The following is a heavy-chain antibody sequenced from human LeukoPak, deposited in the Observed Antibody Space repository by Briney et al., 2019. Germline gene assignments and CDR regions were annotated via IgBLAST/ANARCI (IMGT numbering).Heavy chain of an antibody. CDR1: GFTFSDDY. V-gene: IGHV3-11*04. Sequence: GGSLRLSCAASGFTFSDDYMSWIRQAPGKGLEWVSYISGSGSTMYYADSVAGRFTISRDNAKNSLFLQMNSLRAEDTAVYYCARDIGISNSWPYFDFWGQGTLVTVSS. CDR2: ISGSGSTM. D-gene: IGHD6-13*01. J-gene: IGHJ4*02. CDR3: ARDIGISNSWPYFDF.